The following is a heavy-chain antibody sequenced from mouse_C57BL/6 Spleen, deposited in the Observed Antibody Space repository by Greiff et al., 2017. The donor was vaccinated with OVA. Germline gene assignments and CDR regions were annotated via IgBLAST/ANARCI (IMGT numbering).Heavy chain of an antibody. CDR1: GYTFTSYW. CDR3: ARKDYGSFDY. Sequence: QVQLQQSGAELVKPGASVKVSCKASGYTFTSYWMHWVKQRPGQGLEWIGEIDPSDSYTNYNQKFKGKSTLTVDKSSSTAYMQLSSLTSEDSAVYYCARKDYGSFDYWGQGTTLTVSS. CDR2: IDPSDSYT. J-gene: IGHJ2*01. V-gene: IGHV1-69*01. D-gene: IGHD1-1*01.